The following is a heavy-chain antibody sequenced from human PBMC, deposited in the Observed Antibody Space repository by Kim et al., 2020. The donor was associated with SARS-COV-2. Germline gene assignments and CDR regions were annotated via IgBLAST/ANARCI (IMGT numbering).Heavy chain of an antibody. J-gene: IGHJ6*02. V-gene: IGHV3-30*18. CDR3: AKDPEWYYDFWSGYSEVYYYYGMDV. CDR1: GFTFSSYG. CDR2: ISYDGSNK. D-gene: IGHD3-3*01. Sequence: GGSLRLSCAASGFTFSSYGMHWVRQAPGKGLEWVAVISYDGSNKYYADSVKGRFTISRDNSKNTLYLQMNSLRAEDTAVYYCAKDPEWYYDFWSGYSEVYYYYGMDVWGQGTTVTVSS.